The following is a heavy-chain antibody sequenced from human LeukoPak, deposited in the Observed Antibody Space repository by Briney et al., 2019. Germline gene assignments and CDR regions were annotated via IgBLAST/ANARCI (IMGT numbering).Heavy chain of an antibody. D-gene: IGHD3-3*01. CDR2: ISYDGSNK. CDR3: AKDRYYDFWSGYHFDY. J-gene: IGHJ4*02. CDR1: GFTFSSYA. V-gene: IGHV3-30-3*01. Sequence: GRSLRLSCAASGFTFSSYAMHWVRQAPGKGLEWVAVISYDGSNKYYADSVKGRFTISRDNSKNTLYLQMNSLRAEDTAVYYCAKDRYYDFWSGYHFDYWGQGTLVTVSS.